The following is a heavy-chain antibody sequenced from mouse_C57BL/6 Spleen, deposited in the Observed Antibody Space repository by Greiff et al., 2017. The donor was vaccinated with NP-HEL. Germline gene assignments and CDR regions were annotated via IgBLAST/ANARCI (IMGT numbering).Heavy chain of an antibody. Sequence: EVKLQESGGGLVKPGGSLKLSCAASGFTFSSYTMSWVRQTPEKRLEWVATISGGGGNTYYPDSVKGRFTIARDNATNTLYLQMSSLRSEDTALYYCARQNYYGRYFDDWGQGTTLTVSS. CDR2: ISGGGGNT. V-gene: IGHV5-9*01. CDR1: GFTFSSYT. CDR3: ARQNYYGRYFDD. D-gene: IGHD1-1*01. J-gene: IGHJ2*01.